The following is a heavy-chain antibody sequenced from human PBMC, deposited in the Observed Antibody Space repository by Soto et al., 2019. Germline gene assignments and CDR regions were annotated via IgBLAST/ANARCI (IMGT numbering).Heavy chain of an antibody. CDR3: ARREVSSSWYYFDY. CDR2: ISSSSSYI. CDR1: GVTVSIYS. V-gene: IGHV3-21*01. D-gene: IGHD6-13*01. Sequence: PGGSMRLSCTAAGVTVSIYSMNWVGQDPGKGLEWVSSISSSSSYIYYADSVKGRFTISRDNAKNSLYLQMNSLRAEDTAVYYCARREVSSSWYYFDYWGQGTLVTVSS. J-gene: IGHJ4*02.